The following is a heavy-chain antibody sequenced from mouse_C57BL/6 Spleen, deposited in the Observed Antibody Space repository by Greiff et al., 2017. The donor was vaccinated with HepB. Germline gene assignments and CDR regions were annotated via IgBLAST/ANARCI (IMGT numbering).Heavy chain of an antibody. CDR3: VYGSSRYFDV. Sequence: DVQLQESGPELVKPGASVKISCKASGYTFTDYYMNWVKQSHGKSLEWIGDINPNNGGTSYNQKFKGKATLTVDKSSSTAYMELRSLTSEDSAVYYCVYGSSRYFDVWGTGTTVTVSS. D-gene: IGHD1-1*01. CDR1: GYTFTDYY. CDR2: INPNNGGT. J-gene: IGHJ1*03. V-gene: IGHV1-26*01.